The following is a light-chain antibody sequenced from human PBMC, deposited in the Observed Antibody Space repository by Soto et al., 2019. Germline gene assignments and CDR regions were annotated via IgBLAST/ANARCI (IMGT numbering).Light chain of an antibody. V-gene: IGKV3-11*01. J-gene: IGKJ4*01. CDR1: QSVSSY. Sequence: EIVLTQSPATLSLSHGERATLSCRASQSVSSYLAWYQQKPGQAPRLLIYDASNRATGIPTRFSGSGSGADFTLTISILEPEDFAVYCCQQFSSYPLTFGGGAKV. CDR3: QQFSSYPLT. CDR2: DAS.